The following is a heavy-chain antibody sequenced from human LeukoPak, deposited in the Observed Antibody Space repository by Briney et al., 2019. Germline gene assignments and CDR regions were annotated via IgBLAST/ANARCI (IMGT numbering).Heavy chain of an antibody. CDR3: AKGGDCSSTSCYYYFDY. CDR1: GFTFDDYA. D-gene: IGHD2-2*01. Sequence: PGGSLRLSCAASGFTFDDYAMHWVRQAPGKGLEWVSGISWNSGSIGYADSVKGRFTISRDNAKNSLYLQMNSLRAEDTALYYCAKGGDCSSTSCYYYFDYWGQGTLVTVSS. V-gene: IGHV3-9*01. CDR2: ISWNSGSI. J-gene: IGHJ4*02.